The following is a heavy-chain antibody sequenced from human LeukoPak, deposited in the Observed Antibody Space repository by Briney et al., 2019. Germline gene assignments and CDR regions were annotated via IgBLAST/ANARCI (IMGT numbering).Heavy chain of an antibody. CDR1: GYTFTGYY. Sequence: AAVKVSCKASGYTFTGYYMHWVRQAPGQGLEWMGWINFNSGGTNNAQKFQGRVTMTRDTSISTAYMELSRLRSEDTAVYYCARAVSFGELLSDFDYWGQGTLVTVSS. CDR2: INFNSGGT. D-gene: IGHD3-10*01. CDR3: ARAVSFGELLSDFDY. J-gene: IGHJ4*02. V-gene: IGHV1-2*02.